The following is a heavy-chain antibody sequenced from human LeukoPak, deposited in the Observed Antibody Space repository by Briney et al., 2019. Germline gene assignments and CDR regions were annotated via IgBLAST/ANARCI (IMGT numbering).Heavy chain of an antibody. CDR2: IYYSGST. J-gene: IGHJ4*02. CDR1: GGSISSYY. Sequence: PSETLSLTCTVSGGSISSYYWSWIRQPPGKGLEWIGYIYYSGSTNYNPSLKSRGTISVDTSKTQFSLKLSSVTAADTAVYYCARHPGYSYGNPPDYWGQGTLVTVSS. V-gene: IGHV4-59*08. D-gene: IGHD5-18*01. CDR3: ARHPGYSYGNPPDY.